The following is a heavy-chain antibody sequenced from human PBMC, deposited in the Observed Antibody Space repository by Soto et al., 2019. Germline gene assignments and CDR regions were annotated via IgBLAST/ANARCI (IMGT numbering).Heavy chain of an antibody. V-gene: IGHV1-69*13. CDR2: IIPIFGTA. CDR1: GGTFSSYA. Sequence: SVKVSCRASGGTFSSYAISWVRQAPGQGLEWMGGIIPIFGTANYAQKFQGRVTITADESTSTAYMELSSLRSEDMAVYYCASSPQRLCRHWELPSFDRWGQGNLVTVSS. J-gene: IGHJ5*02. CDR3: ASSPQRLCRHWELPSFDR. D-gene: IGHD1-26*01.